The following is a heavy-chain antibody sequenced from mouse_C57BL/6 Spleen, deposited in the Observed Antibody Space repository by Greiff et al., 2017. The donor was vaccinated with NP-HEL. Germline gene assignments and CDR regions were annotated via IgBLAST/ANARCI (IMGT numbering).Heavy chain of an antibody. D-gene: IGHD2-2*01. J-gene: IGHJ2*01. Sequence: QVQLQQSGAELMKPGASVKLSCKSTGYTFTGYWIEWVKQRPGHGLEWIGEILPGSGSTNYNEKFKGKATITADTSATTAYMQLSSLTTEDAALYYCARGGGMVTTRYWGQGTTLTVSS. V-gene: IGHV1-9*01. CDR2: ILPGSGST. CDR3: ARGGGMVTTRY. CDR1: GYTFTGYW.